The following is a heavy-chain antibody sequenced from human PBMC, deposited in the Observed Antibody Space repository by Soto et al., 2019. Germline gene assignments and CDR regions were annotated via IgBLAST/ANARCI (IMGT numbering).Heavy chain of an antibody. Sequence: QVHLEQSGAEVKKPGSSVKVSCKFSGGTFSSYVIIWVRQAPGQGLEWMGGIIPVSGTANYAQKFHGRVTMSAEAATNTAYMELRSVRFDDTAVYYCATADRSVALVGWFDPWGQGTLVTVSS. J-gene: IGHJ5*02. V-gene: IGHV1-69*01. CDR1: GGTFSSYV. CDR2: IIPVSGTA. CDR3: ATADRSVALVGWFDP. D-gene: IGHD2-8*02.